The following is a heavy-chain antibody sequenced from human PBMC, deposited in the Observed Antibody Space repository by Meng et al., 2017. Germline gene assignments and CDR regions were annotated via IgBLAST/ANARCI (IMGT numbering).Heavy chain of an antibody. CDR1: VSHFNGYY. CDR2: INPNSGGT. D-gene: IGHD7-27*01. J-gene: IGHJ4*02. Sequence: VCLVQSWAGVQKAGAYVKVTCKASVSHFNGYYTHWVRPDPGQGLEWMGGINPNSGGTNYEQQFQGRVTMTRDTSISTVYMELSRLRSDDTAVYYCARGDWGSLSFDYWGQGTLVTVSS. CDR3: ARGDWGSLSFDY. V-gene: IGHV1-2*02.